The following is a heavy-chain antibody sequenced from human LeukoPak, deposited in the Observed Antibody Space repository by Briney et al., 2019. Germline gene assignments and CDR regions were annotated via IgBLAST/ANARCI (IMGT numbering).Heavy chain of an antibody. D-gene: IGHD6-13*01. CDR2: ISGSASNT. CDR3: AKDRIAAAGLFDY. V-gene: IGHV3-23*01. J-gene: IGHJ4*02. Sequence: GGSLRLSCSTSGFTFRNYAMSWVRQAPGKGLEWVSIISGSASNTDYADSVKGRFTISRDNSKNTLFLQMNSLRAGDTAVFYCAKDRIAAAGLFDYWGQGTLVTVSS. CDR1: GFTFRNYA.